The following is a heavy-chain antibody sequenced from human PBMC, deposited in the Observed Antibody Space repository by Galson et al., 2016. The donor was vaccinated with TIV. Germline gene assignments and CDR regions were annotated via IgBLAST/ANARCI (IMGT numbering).Heavy chain of an antibody. Sequence: WARQPPGKGLEWIGYVYYTGAVYYNPSRSSRLTLSMHTPRNQFYLNLGSVTAADTAVYFCARGGEKLRFGGGHFDHWGQGTLVIVSS. J-gene: IGHJ1*01. D-gene: IGHD3-16*01. CDR3: ARGGEKLRFGGGHFDH. V-gene: IGHV4-30-4*08. CDR2: VYYTGAV.